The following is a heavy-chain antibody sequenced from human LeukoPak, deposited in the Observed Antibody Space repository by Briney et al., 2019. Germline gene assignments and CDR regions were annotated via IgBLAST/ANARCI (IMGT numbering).Heavy chain of an antibody. V-gene: IGHV3-64D*09. CDR2: ISTNGGST. CDR3: VKVNRYCRGGSCYSAYYYGMDV. D-gene: IGHD2-15*01. CDR1: GFTFSNYA. Sequence: GGSLRLSCSASGFTFSNYAMHWVRQAPGKGLEYISAISTNGGSTYYADSVKGRFTISRDNSENTLYLQMSSLRAEDTAVYYCVKVNRYCRGGSCYSAYYYGMDVWGQGTTVTVFS. J-gene: IGHJ6*02.